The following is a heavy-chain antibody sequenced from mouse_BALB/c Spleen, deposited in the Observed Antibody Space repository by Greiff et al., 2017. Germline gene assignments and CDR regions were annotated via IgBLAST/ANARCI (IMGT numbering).Heavy chain of an antibody. CDR2: ISSGGST. Sequence: EVKVVESGGGLVKPGGSLKLSCAASGFTFSSYAMSWVRQTPEKRLEWVASISSGGSTYYPDSVKGRFTISRDNARNILYLQMSSLRSEDTAMYYCARDYGSSYRTWFAYWGQGTLVTVSA. CDR3: ARDYGSSYRTWFAY. V-gene: IGHV5-6-5*01. CDR1: GFTFSSYA. J-gene: IGHJ3*01. D-gene: IGHD1-1*01.